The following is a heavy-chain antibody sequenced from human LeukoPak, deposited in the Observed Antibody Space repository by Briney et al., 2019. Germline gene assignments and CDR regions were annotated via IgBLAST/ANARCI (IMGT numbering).Heavy chain of an antibody. V-gene: IGHV4-59*01. CDR3: AREHYDVSLDY. D-gene: IGHD3-3*01. Sequence: PSETLSLTCTASGDSINSYYWSWIRQPPGKGLEWIGYIYYSGSTKYNPSLKSRVTISVDTSKNQFSLKLSSVTAADTAVYYCAREHYDVSLDYWGQGTLVTVSS. CDR2: IYYSGST. J-gene: IGHJ4*02. CDR1: GDSINSYY.